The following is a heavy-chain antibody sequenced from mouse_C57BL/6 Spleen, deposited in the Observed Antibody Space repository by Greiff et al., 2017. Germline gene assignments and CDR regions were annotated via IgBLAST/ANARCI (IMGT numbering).Heavy chain of an antibody. CDR2: IDPETGGT. Sequence: VQLQQSGAELVRPGASVTLSCKASGYTFTDYEMHWVKQTPVHGLEWIGAIDPETGGTAYNQKFKGKAILTADKSSSTAYMELRSLTSEDSAVYYCTTRGLLRYGFDYWGQGTTLTVSS. CDR1: GYTFTDYE. CDR3: TTRGLLRYGFDY. V-gene: IGHV1-15*01. D-gene: IGHD1-1*01. J-gene: IGHJ2*01.